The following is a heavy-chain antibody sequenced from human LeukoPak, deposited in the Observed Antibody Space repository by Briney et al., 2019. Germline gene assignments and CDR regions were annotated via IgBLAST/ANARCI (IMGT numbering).Heavy chain of an antibody. J-gene: IGHJ3*02. V-gene: IGHV3-23*01. CDR2: MSGSGDIT. CDR1: GFTFRNYA. D-gene: IGHD3-10*01. CDR3: AKDTAIIRKSSRGGAFDI. Sequence: PGGSLRLSCTASGFTFRNYAMSWVRQAPGKGLEWVSAMSGSGDITYYADSVKGRLTISRDNSENTLYLQMNSLRVEDTAVYYCAKDTAIIRKSSRGGAFDIWGQGTMVTVSS.